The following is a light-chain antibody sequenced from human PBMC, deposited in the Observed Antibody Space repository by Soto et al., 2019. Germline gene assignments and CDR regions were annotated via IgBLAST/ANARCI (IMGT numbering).Light chain of an antibody. CDR2: AAS. CDR1: QGISNS. V-gene: IGKV1-27*01. CDR3: QKYNSAPRT. Sequence: DIQMTQSPSSLSASVGDRVTITCRASQGISNSLAWYQQKPGKVPKLLIFAASTLQSGVPSRFRGSGSGTDFTLTISSLQPEDVATYYCQKYNSAPRTFGQGTKVDIK. J-gene: IGKJ1*01.